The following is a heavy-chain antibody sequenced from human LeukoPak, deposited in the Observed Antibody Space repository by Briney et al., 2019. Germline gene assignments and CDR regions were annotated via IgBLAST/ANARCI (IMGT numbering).Heavy chain of an antibody. Sequence: GGSPRLSSAESGFTSCTFGIHCVSQAPRKGLEWVAVIWYDGSKTYYGDSVKGRFTISRDNSESTLYLQMNSLRVEDTAVYYCAREPEYFDYWGQGALVTVSS. CDR3: AREPEYFDY. V-gene: IGHV3-33*01. J-gene: IGHJ4*02. CDR1: GFTSCTFG. CDR2: IWYDGSKT. D-gene: IGHD1-14*01.